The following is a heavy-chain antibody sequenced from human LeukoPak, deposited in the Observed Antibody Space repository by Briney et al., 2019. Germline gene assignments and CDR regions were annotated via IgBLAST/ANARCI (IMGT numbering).Heavy chain of an antibody. CDR2: IYYSGST. D-gene: IGHD5-18*01. J-gene: IGHJ4*02. V-gene: IGHV4-59*01. Sequence: KASETLSLTCTVSGGSISSYYWSWIRQPPGKGLEWIGYIYYSGSTNYNPSLKSRVTISVDTSKNQFSLKLSSVTAADTAVYYCARGRRGYSYGSLDYWGQGTLVTVSS. CDR1: GGSISSYY. CDR3: ARGRRGYSYGSLDY.